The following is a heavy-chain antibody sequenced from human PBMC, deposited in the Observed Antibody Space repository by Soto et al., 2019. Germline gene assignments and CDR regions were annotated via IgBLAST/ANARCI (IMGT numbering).Heavy chain of an antibody. Sequence: ASVKVSCKASGGTFSSYTISWVRQAPGQGLEWMGRIIPILGIANYAQKFQGRVTITADKSTSTAYMELSSLRSEDTAVYYCARISTVTTYIYAFDIWGQGTMVTVSS. CDR3: ARISTVTTYIYAFDI. CDR2: IIPILGIA. V-gene: IGHV1-69*02. CDR1: GGTFSSYT. D-gene: IGHD4-17*01. J-gene: IGHJ3*02.